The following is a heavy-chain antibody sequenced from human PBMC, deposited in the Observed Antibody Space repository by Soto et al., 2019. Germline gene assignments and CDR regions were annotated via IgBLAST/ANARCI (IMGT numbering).Heavy chain of an antibody. D-gene: IGHD3-22*01. CDR3: AKPQYYYDSSGYYTVFDY. CDR1: GFTFSSYG. Sequence: QVQLVESGGGVVQPGRSLRLSCAASGFTFSSYGMHWVRQAPGKGLEWVAVISYDGSNKYYADSVKGRFTIPRDTSKNTLYLQMNSLRAEDTAVYYCAKPQYYYDSSGYYTVFDYWGQGTLVTVSS. V-gene: IGHV3-30*18. CDR2: ISYDGSNK. J-gene: IGHJ4*02.